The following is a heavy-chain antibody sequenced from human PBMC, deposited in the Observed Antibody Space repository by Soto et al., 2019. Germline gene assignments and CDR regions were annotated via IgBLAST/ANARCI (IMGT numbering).Heavy chain of an antibody. V-gene: IGHV3-30*18. Sequence: ESVGGVVQPGRSLRLSCAASGFTFSSYGMHWVRQAPGKGLEWVAVISYDGSNKYYADSVKGRFTISRDNSKNTLYLQMNSLRAEDTAVYYCAKELGWFGELLIWGIDYWGQGTLVTVSS. D-gene: IGHD3-10*01. CDR3: AKELGWFGELLIWGIDY. CDR2: ISYDGSNK. CDR1: GFTFSSYG. J-gene: IGHJ4*02.